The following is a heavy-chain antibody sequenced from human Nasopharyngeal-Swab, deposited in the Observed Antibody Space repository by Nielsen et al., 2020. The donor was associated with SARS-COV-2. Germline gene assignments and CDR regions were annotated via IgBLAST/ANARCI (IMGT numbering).Heavy chain of an antibody. CDR3: ARHPWQLWFPGWFDP. D-gene: IGHD5-18*01. CDR1: GGSISSYY. CDR2: INHSGST. J-gene: IGHJ5*02. V-gene: IGHV4-34*01. Sequence: GSLRLSCTVSGGSISSYYWSWIRQPPGKGLEWIGEINHSGSTNYNPSLKSRVTISVDTSKNQFSLKLSSVTAADTAVYYCARHPWQLWFPGWFDPWGQGTLVTVSS.